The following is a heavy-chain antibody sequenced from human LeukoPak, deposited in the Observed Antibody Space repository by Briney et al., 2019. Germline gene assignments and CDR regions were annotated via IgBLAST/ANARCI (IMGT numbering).Heavy chain of an antibody. CDR1: GFTFSSYA. CDR2: ISGSGGST. CDR3: AKYKPIVVVPAALFDY. Sequence: GGSLRLSCAASGFTFSSYAMSWVRQAPGKGLEWVSAISGSGGSTYYADSVKGRFTISRDNSKNTLYLQMNSLRAEDTAVYYCAKYKPIVVVPAALFDYWGQGTLVTVSS. V-gene: IGHV3-23*01. J-gene: IGHJ4*02. D-gene: IGHD2-2*01.